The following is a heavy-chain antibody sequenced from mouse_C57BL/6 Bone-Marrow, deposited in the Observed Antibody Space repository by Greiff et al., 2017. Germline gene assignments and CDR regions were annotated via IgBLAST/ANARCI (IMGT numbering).Heavy chain of an antibody. CDR3: ARSYRFDY. D-gene: IGHD2-14*01. CDR1: GYTFTSYW. J-gene: IGHJ2*01. CDR2: IYPSDSET. Sequence: VQLQQPGAELVRPGSSVKLSCKASGYTFTSYWMDWVKQRPGQGLEWIGNIYPSDSETHYNQKFQDKATLTVDKSSSTAYMQLSSLTSEDSAVYYCARSYRFDYWGKGTTLTVSS. V-gene: IGHV1-61*01.